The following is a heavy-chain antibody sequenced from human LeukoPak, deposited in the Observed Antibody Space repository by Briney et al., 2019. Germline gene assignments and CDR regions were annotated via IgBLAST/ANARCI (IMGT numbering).Heavy chain of an antibody. CDR1: GFTFSSYG. CDR3: AKNGDRGAYCSGGSCYPYYYYNMDV. J-gene: IGHJ6*03. V-gene: IGHV3-23*01. D-gene: IGHD2-15*01. CDR2: ISSTGGTA. Sequence: GGSLRLSCAASGFTFSSYGMLWVRQAPGKGLEWVSAISSTGGTAYYADSVKGRFTISRDNSKNTLYLQMNSLRAEDTAIYYCAKNGDRGAYCSGGSCYPYYYYNMDVWGKGTTVTISS.